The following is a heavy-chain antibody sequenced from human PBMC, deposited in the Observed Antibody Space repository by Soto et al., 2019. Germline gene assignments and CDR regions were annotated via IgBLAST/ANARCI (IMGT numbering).Heavy chain of an antibody. V-gene: IGHV1-69*08. CDR1: GGTFSSYT. Sequence: QVQLVQSGAEVKKPGSSVKVSCKASGGTFSSYTISWVRQAPGQGLAWMGRIIPILGIANYAQKFQGRVTITADKSTSSAYRELSSLRSKDTAVYYCARDQYCSSTSCYDYYYYMDFWCKGTTVSVCS. CDR3: ARDQYCSSTSCYDYYYYMDF. CDR2: IIPILGIA. J-gene: IGHJ6*03. D-gene: IGHD2-2*01.